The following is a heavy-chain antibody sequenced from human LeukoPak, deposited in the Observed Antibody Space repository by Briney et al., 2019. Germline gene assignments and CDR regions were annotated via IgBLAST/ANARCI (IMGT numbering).Heavy chain of an antibody. CDR1: GYSISSGYY. V-gene: IGHV4-38-2*02. CDR3: ARVIPAAMPMRGWFDP. CDR2: IYHSGST. D-gene: IGHD2-2*01. Sequence: SETPSLTCTVSGYSISSGYYWGWIRQPPGKGLEWIGSIYHSGSTYYNPSPKSRVTISVDTSKNQFSLKLSSVTAADTAVYYCARVIPAAMPMRGWFDPWGQGTLVTVSS. J-gene: IGHJ5*02.